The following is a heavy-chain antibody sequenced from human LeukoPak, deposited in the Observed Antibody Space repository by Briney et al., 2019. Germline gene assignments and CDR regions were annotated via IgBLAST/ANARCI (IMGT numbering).Heavy chain of an antibody. D-gene: IGHD6-6*01. CDR3: ARDGVAARRANLNNWFDP. CDR1: GFTFSSYS. J-gene: IGHJ5*02. Sequence: GGTLRLSCAASGFTFSSYSMNWARQAPGKGLEWVSSISSSSSYIYYADSVKGRFTISRDNAKNSLYLQMNSLRAEDTAVYYCARDGVAARRANLNNWFDPWGQGTLVTVSS. V-gene: IGHV3-21*01. CDR2: ISSSSSYI.